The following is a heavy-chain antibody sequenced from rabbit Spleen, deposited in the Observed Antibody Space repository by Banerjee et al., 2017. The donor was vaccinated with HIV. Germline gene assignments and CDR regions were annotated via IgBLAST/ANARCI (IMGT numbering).Heavy chain of an antibody. D-gene: IGHD1-1*01. V-gene: IGHV1S45*01. CDR3: ARDLVTVIGWNFNL. CDR1: GFSFSSGYD. CDR2: VYTDGGKN. Sequence: QEQLVESGGGLVKPGASLTLICTASGFSFSSGYDMSWVRQAPGKGLEWIGFVYTDGGKNYYASWAKGRFIMFRTSSTTVTLQMTSLTVADTATYFCARDLVTVIGWNFNLWGQGTLVTVS. J-gene: IGHJ4*01.